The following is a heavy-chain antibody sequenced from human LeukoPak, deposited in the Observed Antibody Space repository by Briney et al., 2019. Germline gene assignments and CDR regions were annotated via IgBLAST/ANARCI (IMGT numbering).Heavy chain of an antibody. CDR2: INHSGST. CDR1: GGSFSGYY. CDR3: ARFDFWSGYYDY. Sequence: SETLSLTCAVYGGSFSGYYWSWIRQPPGKGLEWIGEINHSGSTNCNPSLKSRVTISVDTSKNQFSLKLSSVTAADTAVYYCARFDFWSGYYDYWGQGTLVTVSS. V-gene: IGHV4-34*01. D-gene: IGHD3-3*01. J-gene: IGHJ4*02.